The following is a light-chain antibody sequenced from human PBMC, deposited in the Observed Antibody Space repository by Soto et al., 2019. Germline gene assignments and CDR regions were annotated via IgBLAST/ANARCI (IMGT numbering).Light chain of an antibody. J-gene: IGKJ3*01. V-gene: IGKV1-5*03. CDR3: QQYTGEVT. CDR1: QSISSW. Sequence: DIQMTQSPSTLSASVGDRVTITCRASQSISSWLAWYQQKPGKAPKLLIYKASSLESGVPSRFSGSGSGTEFTLTISSLQPDDFATYYCQQYTGEVTFGHGTKVDIK. CDR2: KAS.